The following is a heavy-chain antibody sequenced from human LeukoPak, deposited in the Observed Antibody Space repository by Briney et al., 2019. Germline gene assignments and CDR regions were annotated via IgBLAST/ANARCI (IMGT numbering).Heavy chain of an antibody. J-gene: IGHJ4*02. Sequence: ASVKVSCKASGYTFTSYGISWVRQAPGQGLEWMGWISGYNGNTNYAQNLQGRVTMTTDTSTSTAYMDLRSLRSDDTALYYCARHYYGTSGYYYSPLDYWGQGTLVTVSS. V-gene: IGHV1-18*01. D-gene: IGHD3-22*01. CDR2: ISGYNGNT. CDR3: ARHYYGTSGYYYSPLDY. CDR1: GYTFTSYG.